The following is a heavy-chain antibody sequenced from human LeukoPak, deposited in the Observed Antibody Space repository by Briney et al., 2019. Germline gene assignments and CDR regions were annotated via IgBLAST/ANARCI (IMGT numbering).Heavy chain of an antibody. V-gene: IGHV3-23*01. CDR3: AKSRAPWTQLWFGP. J-gene: IGHJ5*02. CDR1: GFTFSSYA. D-gene: IGHD5-18*01. Sequence: PGGSLRLSCAASGFTFSSYAMNWVRLTPGKGLEWVSAISGSGGSTYYADSVKGRFTISRDNSKNTLYVQMNSLRAEDTAVYYCAKSRAPWTQLWFGPWGQGTLVTVSS. CDR2: ISGSGGST.